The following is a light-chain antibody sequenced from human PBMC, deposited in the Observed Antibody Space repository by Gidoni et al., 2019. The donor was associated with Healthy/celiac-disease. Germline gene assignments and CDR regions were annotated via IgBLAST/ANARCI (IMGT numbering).Light chain of an antibody. CDR2: GAS. CDR1: QRVSSSY. CDR3: QQYGSSPLT. J-gene: IGKJ4*01. V-gene: IGKV3-20*01. Sequence: EIVLTQSPGTLSLSPGERATLSCRASQRVSSSYLAWYQQKPGQAPRPLIYGASSRATGIPDRFSGSGSGTDFTLTISRLEPEDFAVYYCQQYGSSPLTFGGGTKVEIK.